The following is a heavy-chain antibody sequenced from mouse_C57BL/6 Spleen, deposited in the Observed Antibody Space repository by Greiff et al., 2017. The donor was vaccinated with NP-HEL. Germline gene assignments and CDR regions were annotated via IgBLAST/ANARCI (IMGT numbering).Heavy chain of an antibody. V-gene: IGHV5-16*01. CDR1: GFTFSDYY. D-gene: IGHD1-1*01. J-gene: IGHJ4*01. CDR3: ARDRYYGSSYDYYAMDY. CDR2: INYDGSST. Sequence: EVQRVESEGGLVQPGSSMKLSCTASGFTFSDYYMAWVRQVPEKGLEWVANINYDGSSTYYLDSLKSRFIISRDNAKNILYLQMSSLKSEDTATYYCARDRYYGSSYDYYAMDYWGQGTSVTVSS.